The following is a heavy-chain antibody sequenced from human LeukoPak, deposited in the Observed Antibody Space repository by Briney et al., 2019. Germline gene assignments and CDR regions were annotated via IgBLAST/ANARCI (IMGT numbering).Heavy chain of an antibody. CDR1: GFTFSTYG. CDR2: ISYDGSNK. D-gene: IGHD2-2*01. CDR3: ASLYCSSTSCPSVDY. V-gene: IGHV3-30*03. J-gene: IGHJ4*02. Sequence: GGSLRLSCVASGFTFSTYGMHWVRQAPGKGLEWVAVISYDGSNKYYADSVKGRFTISRDNSKNTLYLQMNSLRAEDTAVYYCASLYCSSTSCPSVDYWGQGTLVTVSS.